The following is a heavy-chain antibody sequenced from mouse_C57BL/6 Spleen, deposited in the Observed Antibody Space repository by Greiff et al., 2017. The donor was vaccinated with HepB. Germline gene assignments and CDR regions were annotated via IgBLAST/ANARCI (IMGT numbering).Heavy chain of an antibody. CDR1: GYTFTSYW. Sequence: VHVKQSGTVLARPGASVKMSCKTSGYTFTSYWMHWVKQRPGQGLEWIGAIYPGNSDTSYNQKFKGKAKLTAVTSASTADMELSSLTNEDSAVYYCTRGDYEYVRGYWGQGTTLTVSS. CDR2: IYPGNSDT. D-gene: IGHD2-4*01. V-gene: IGHV1-5*01. J-gene: IGHJ2*01. CDR3: TRGDYEYVRGY.